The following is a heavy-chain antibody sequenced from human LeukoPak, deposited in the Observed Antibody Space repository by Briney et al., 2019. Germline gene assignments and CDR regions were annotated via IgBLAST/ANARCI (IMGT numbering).Heavy chain of an antibody. CDR1: GFTFSSYA. V-gene: IGHV3-23*01. J-gene: IGHJ5*01. CDR3: ARDYGDYFGSLFDY. Sequence: PGGSLRLSCAASGFTFSSYAMSWVRQAPGKGLEWVSAISGSGGSTYYADSVKGRFTISRDNSKNTLYLQMNSLRAEDTAVYYCARDYGDYFGSLFDYGGQEPWSPSPQ. D-gene: IGHD4-17*01. CDR2: ISGSGGST.